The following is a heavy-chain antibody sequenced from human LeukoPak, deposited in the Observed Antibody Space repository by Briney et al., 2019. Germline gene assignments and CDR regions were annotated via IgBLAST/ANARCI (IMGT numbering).Heavy chain of an antibody. CDR3: ARAGLGYSSSWDYYYMNV. Sequence: GASVKVSCKASGYTFTGYYMHWVRQAPGQGLEWMGWINPNSGGTNYAQKFQGRVTMTRDTSISTVYMELSRLRSDDTAVYYCARAGLGYSSSWDYYYMNVWGKGTTVTVSS. D-gene: IGHD6-13*01. CDR2: INPNSGGT. CDR1: GYTFTGYY. J-gene: IGHJ6*03. V-gene: IGHV1-2*02.